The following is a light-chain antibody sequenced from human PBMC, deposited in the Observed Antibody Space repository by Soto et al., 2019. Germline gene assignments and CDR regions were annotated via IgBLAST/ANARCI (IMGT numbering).Light chain of an antibody. Sequence: QSALTQPASVSGSPGQSITISCTGTSSDVGGYNYVSWYQQHPGKAPKLVISEVSNRPSGISHRFSGSRSGNTASLTISGLQAEDEADYYCSSYTDNTTPAFGGGTKLTVL. V-gene: IGLV2-14*01. J-gene: IGLJ2*01. CDR1: SSDVGGYNY. CDR2: EVS. CDR3: SSYTDNTTPA.